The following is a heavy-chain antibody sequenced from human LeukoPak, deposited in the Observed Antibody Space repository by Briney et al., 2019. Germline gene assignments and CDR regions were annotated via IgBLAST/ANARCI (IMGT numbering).Heavy chain of an antibody. CDR3: ARAPLIQWLAFDY. J-gene: IGHJ4*02. Sequence: GGSLRLSCAASGFTFSSYAMHWVRQAPGKGLEWVAVISYDGSNKYYADSVRGRFTISRDNSKNTLYLQMNSLRAEDTAVYYCARAPLIQWLAFDYWGQGTLVTVSS. CDR1: GFTFSSYA. V-gene: IGHV3-30-3*01. D-gene: IGHD6-19*01. CDR2: ISYDGSNK.